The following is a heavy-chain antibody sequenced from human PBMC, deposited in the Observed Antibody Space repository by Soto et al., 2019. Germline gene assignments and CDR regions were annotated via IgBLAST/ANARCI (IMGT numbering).Heavy chain of an antibody. CDR2: IYWDDDK. Sequence: QITLKESGPTLVKPTQTLTLTCTFSGFSLSTSGVGVGWIRQPPGKALEWLALIYWDDDKRYSPSLKSRLTITKDTSKNQVVLTMTNMDPMDTATYYCAHRLSGHDYLGWFDPWGQGTLVTVSS. D-gene: IGHD5-12*01. J-gene: IGHJ5*02. CDR1: GFSLSTSGVG. V-gene: IGHV2-5*02. CDR3: AHRLSGHDYLGWFDP.